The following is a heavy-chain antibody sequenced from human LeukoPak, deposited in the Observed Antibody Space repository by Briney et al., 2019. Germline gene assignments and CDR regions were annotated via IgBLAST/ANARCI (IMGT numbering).Heavy chain of an antibody. D-gene: IGHD2-15*01. J-gene: IGHJ6*02. Sequence: GASVKVSCKASGYTFTGYYMHWVRQAPGQGLEWMGWINPNSGGTNYAQKLQGRVTMTTDTSTSTAYMELRSLRSDDTAVYYCARAFLGYCSGGSCELYYYYYGMDVWGQGTTVTVSS. CDR1: GYTFTGYY. V-gene: IGHV1-2*02. CDR3: ARAFLGYCSGGSCELYYYYYGMDV. CDR2: INPNSGGT.